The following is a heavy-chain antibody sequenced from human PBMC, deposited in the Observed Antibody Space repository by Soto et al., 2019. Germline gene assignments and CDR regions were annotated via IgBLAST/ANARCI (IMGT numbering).Heavy chain of an antibody. D-gene: IGHD6-25*01. CDR2: MNPINGAT. CDR3: GRGPSPRAPAGGTPYYYAMDV. V-gene: IGHV1-8*02. Sequence: ASVKVSCKXSGSDFTAYDINWVRQASGQGLEWMGWMNPINGATGTARRFQGRVSMTRNTDTGTAYLELTSLRSDDTAVYFCGRGPSPRAPAGGTPYYYAMDVWGQGTTVTVSS. J-gene: IGHJ6*02. CDR1: GSDFTAYD.